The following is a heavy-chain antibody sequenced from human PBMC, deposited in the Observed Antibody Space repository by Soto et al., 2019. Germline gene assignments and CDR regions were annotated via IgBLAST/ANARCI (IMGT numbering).Heavy chain of an antibody. CDR2: VTGANGDT. J-gene: IGHJ4*02. D-gene: IGHD3-10*02. V-gene: IGHV1-3*01. CDR3: ARGSGVRGTLGDLDY. CDR1: GFIFTSHV. Sequence: QVHLVQSGAEVKEPGASVKLSCKASGFIFTSHVMHWVRQAPGQRLEWMGWVTGANGDTKYSQKFQGRVTITRDVSANTAYMELNRIKSEDKAIYYRARGSGVRGTLGDLDYWGQGTLVTVSS.